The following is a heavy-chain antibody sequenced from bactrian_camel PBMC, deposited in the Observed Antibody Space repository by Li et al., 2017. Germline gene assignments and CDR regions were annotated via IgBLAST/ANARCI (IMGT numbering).Heavy chain of an antibody. D-gene: IGHD6*01. CDR1: GDTQNTAY. J-gene: IGHJ4*01. V-gene: IGHV3S28*01. Sequence: VQLVESGGGSCAYSGDTQNTAYMAWFRQAPGKEREGVARIATGSGNTYYADFVKGRFTISQDNAKNTVYLQMNSLKPEDTAVYYCATDGGARTVRPRGSVFRSYEFFFWGQGTQVTVS. CDR3: ATDGGARTVRPRGSVFRSYEFFF. CDR2: IATGSGNT.